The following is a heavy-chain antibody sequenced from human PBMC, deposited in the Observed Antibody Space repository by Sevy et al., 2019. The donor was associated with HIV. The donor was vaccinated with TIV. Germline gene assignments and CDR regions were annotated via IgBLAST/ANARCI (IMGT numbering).Heavy chain of an antibody. D-gene: IGHD3-10*01. Sequence: GGSLRLSCAASGFTFSSYWMSWVRQAPGKGLEWVANIKQDGSEKYYVDSVKGRFTISRDNAKNSLYLQVNSLRAEDTAVYYCARVLNYSEWFGELSYYFDYWGQGTLVTVSS. J-gene: IGHJ4*02. CDR3: ARVLNYSEWFGELSYYFDY. V-gene: IGHV3-7*01. CDR2: IKQDGSEK. CDR1: GFTFSSYW.